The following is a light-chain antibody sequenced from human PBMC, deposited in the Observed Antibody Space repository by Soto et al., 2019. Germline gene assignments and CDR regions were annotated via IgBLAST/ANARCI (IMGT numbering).Light chain of an antibody. V-gene: IGKV1-9*01. CDR3: QQLNSYPIT. CDR2: AAS. Sequence: QLTQSPSSLSASVRDRVTITCRASQGISSYLAWYQQKPGKAPKLLIYAASTLQSGVPSRFSGSGSGTDFTLTISSLQPVDFATYYCQQLNSYPITFGQGTRLEIK. CDR1: QGISSY. J-gene: IGKJ5*01.